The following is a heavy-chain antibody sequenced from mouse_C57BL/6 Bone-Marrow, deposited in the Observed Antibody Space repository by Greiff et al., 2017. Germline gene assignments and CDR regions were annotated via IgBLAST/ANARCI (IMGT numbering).Heavy chain of an antibody. J-gene: IGHJ3*01. D-gene: IGHD4-1*01. V-gene: IGHV1-22*01. CDR1: GYTFTDYN. Sequence: VQLKESGPELVKPGASVKMSCKASGYTFTDYNMHWVKQSHGKSLEWIGYINPNNGGTSYNQKFKGKATLTVNKSSSTAYMELRSLTSEDSAVYYCARRSWDGAWFAYWGQGTLVTVSA. CDR3: ARRSWDGAWFAY. CDR2: INPNNGGT.